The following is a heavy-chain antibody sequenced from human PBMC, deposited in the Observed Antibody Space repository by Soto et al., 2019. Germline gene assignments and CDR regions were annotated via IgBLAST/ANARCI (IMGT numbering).Heavy chain of an antibody. J-gene: IGHJ6*02. D-gene: IGHD2-15*01. CDR1: GYSFTSYW. CDR3: ARGGYCSGGRGSLQVPVYYGRDE. V-gene: IGHV5-51*01. Sequence: PGEALKISCKGSGYSFTSYWIGWVRQMPGKGLEWMGIIYPGDSDTRYSPSFQGQVTISADKSISTACLQWSSLKASDTALYYCARGGYCSGGRGSLQVPVYYGRDEWGQETTL. CDR2: IYPGDSDT.